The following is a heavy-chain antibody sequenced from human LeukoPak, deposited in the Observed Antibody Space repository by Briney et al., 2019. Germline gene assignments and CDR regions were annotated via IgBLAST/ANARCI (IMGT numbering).Heavy chain of an antibody. J-gene: IGHJ5*02. Sequence: GRSLRLSCAASGFTFSSYGMHWVRQAPGKGLEWVAVISYDGSNKYYADSVKGRFTISRDNSKNTLYLQMNSLRAEDTAVYYCAKDSASYYSPYNWFDHWGQGTLVTVSS. CDR2: ISYDGSNK. CDR1: GFTFSSYG. CDR3: AKDSASYYSPYNWFDH. V-gene: IGHV3-30*18. D-gene: IGHD3-10*01.